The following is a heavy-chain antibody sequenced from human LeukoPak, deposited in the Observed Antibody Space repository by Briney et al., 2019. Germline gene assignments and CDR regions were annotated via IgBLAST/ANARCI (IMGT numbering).Heavy chain of an antibody. CDR3: ARGGSYEDYYYYYMDV. V-gene: IGHV4-59*01. CDR1: GGSISSYY. D-gene: IGHD5-18*01. CDR2: IYYSGST. Sequence: SETLSLTCTVSGGSISSYYWSWIRHPPRKGLEWIGYIYYSGSTNYNPSLNSRVTISVDTSKNQFSLKLSSVTAADTAVYYCARGGSYEDYYYYYMDVWGKGTTVTVSS. J-gene: IGHJ6*03.